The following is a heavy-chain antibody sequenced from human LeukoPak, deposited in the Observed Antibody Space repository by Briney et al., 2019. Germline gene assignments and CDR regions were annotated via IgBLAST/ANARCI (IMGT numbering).Heavy chain of an antibody. CDR2: IHTSGST. Sequence: SQTLSLTCTVSGGSISSGSYYWSWIRQPAGKGLEWIGRIHTSGSTNYNPSLKSRVTISVDTSKNQFSLKLSSVTAADTAVYYCASSTYNYNLDYWGQGTLVTVSS. D-gene: IGHD5-24*01. CDR3: ASSTYNYNLDY. J-gene: IGHJ4*02. CDR1: GGSISSGSYY. V-gene: IGHV4-61*02.